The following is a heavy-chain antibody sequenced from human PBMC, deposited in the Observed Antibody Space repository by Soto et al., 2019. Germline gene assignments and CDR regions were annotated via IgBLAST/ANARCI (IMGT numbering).Heavy chain of an antibody. CDR1: GFTVSSYY. Sequence: GGSLRLSCAASGFTVSSYYMSWVRQALGKGLEWVSVIYTGGSTYYADSVKGRFTISRDNSKNTLYLQMNSLRAEDTAVYYCARDDVFDPWGQGTLVTVSS. J-gene: IGHJ5*02. CDR3: ARDDVFDP. CDR2: IYTGGST. V-gene: IGHV3-66*01.